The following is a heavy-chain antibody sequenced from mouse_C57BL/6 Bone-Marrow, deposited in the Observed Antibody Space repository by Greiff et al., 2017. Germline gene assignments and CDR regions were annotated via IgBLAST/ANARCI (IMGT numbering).Heavy chain of an antibody. J-gene: IGHJ4*01. CDR3: AKGNWDVPYAMDY. D-gene: IGHD4-1*01. V-gene: IGHV1-53*01. CDR2: INPSNGGT. Sequence: VQLQQPGTELVKPGASVKLSCKASGYTFTSYWMHWVKQRPGQGLEWIGNINPSNGGTNYNEKFKSKATLTVDKSSSTAYMQLSSLTSEDSAVYYCAKGNWDVPYAMDYWGQGTSVTVSS. CDR1: GYTFTSYW.